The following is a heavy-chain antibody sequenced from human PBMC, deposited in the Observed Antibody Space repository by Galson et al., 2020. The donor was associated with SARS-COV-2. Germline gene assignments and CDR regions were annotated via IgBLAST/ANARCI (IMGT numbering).Heavy chain of an antibody. CDR3: VRNGGWYRLDY. CDR1: GFTFSTFW. V-gene: IGHV3-7*01. D-gene: IGHD6-19*01. J-gene: IGHJ4*02. Sequence: QSGGSLRLSCAASGFTFSTFWISWVRQAPGKGLEWVADINREGSIEHYVDSVKGRFTISRDNARNSVNLQMNSLRAEDTAVYYCVRNGGWYRLDYWGQGTLVTVSS. CDR2: INREGSIE.